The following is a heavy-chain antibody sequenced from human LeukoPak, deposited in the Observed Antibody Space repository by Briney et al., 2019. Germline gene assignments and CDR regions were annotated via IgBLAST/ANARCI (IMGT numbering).Heavy chain of an antibody. D-gene: IGHD4-17*01. V-gene: IGHV3-66*01. CDR3: ARGHTAVTRHFDF. J-gene: IGHJ4*02. CDR2: IYSGGST. CDR1: EFSVGSNY. Sequence: GGSLRLSCAASEFSVGSNYMTWVRQAPGKGLEWVSLIYSGGSTYYADSVKGRFTISRDNSKNTLYLQMNSLRAEDTAVYYCARGHTAVTRHFDFWGQGTLVTVSS.